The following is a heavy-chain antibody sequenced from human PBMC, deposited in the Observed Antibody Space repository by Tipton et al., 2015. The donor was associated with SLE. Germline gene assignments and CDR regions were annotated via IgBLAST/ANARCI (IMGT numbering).Heavy chain of an antibody. Sequence: TLSLTCTVSGGSIGSGSYYWSWIRQPAGKGLEWIGRIYTSGSTNYNPSLKSRVTISVDTSKNQFSLKLSSVTAADTAVYYCARHVAAGTDYWGQGTLVTVSS. CDR1: GGSIGSGSYY. J-gene: IGHJ4*02. CDR3: ARHVAAGTDY. CDR2: IYTSGST. D-gene: IGHD6-13*01. V-gene: IGHV4-61*02.